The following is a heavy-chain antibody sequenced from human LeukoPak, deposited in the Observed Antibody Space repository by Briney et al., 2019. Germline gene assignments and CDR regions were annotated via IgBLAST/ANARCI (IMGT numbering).Heavy chain of an antibody. Sequence: GGSLRLSCAASGFTFNTYWMHWVRQAPGKGLVWVSRVYSDGSSATYADSVRGRFTISRDNSKNTLYLQMSSLRTEDTALYYCVYQQSGNLNWGQGTLVTVSS. CDR3: VYQQSGNLN. D-gene: IGHD6-13*01. CDR2: VYSDGSSA. CDR1: GFTFNTYW. J-gene: IGHJ4*02. V-gene: IGHV3-74*01.